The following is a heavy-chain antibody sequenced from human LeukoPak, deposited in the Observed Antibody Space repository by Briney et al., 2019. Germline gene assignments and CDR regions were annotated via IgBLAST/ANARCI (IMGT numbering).Heavy chain of an antibody. D-gene: IGHD3-9*01. Sequence: SETLSLTCAVYGGSFSGYYGSWIRQPPGKGLEWIGEINHSGSTNYNPSLKSRVTISVDTSKNQFSLKLSSVTAADTAVYYCARGLQYYDILTGYYPRYYYYGMDVWGQGTTVTVSS. CDR3: ARGLQYYDILTGYYPRYYYYGMDV. CDR1: GGSFSGYY. CDR2: INHSGST. J-gene: IGHJ6*02. V-gene: IGHV4-34*01.